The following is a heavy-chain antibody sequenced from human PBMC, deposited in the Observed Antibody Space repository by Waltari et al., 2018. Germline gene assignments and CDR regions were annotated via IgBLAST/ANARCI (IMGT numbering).Heavy chain of an antibody. V-gene: IGHV4-59*08. CDR3: ATLGARYSNAFDV. Sequence: QVQLQESGPGLVKPSETLSLTCTLSGSFYYLSWIRQPPGKGLECLGYASYSGSTYYNPSLQSRVTILVGSSRNQFSLRLSSVTAADTAVYYCATLGARYSNAFDVWGQGTMVTVSS. D-gene: IGHD2-15*01. CDR1: GSFYY. CDR2: ASYSGST. J-gene: IGHJ3*01.